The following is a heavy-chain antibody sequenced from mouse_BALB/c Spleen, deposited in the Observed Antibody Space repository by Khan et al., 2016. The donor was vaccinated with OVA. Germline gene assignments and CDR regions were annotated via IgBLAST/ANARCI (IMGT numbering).Heavy chain of an antibody. Sequence: QVQLKESGAELVKPGASVKLSCKASGYTFTSFDINWVRRRPEQGLEWIGWIFPGDDSTNYNEKFKGKATLTTDKSSSTAYMQRSMLTSEDSSGYFCARRRGTYDYWGQGTTLTVSS. CDR1: GYTFTSFD. D-gene: IGHD2-10*01. J-gene: IGHJ2*01. CDR3: ARRRGTYDY. V-gene: IGHV1-85*01. CDR2: IFPGDDST.